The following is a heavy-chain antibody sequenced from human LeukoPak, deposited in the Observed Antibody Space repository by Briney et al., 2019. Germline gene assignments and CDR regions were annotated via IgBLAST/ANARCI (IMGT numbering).Heavy chain of an antibody. CDR3: ARRLPSYSSGWYVDY. CDR2: IYSGGRT. CDR1: AVTVSSNY. J-gene: IGHJ4*02. Sequence: GGSLRLSCAATAVTVSSNYMSWVRQGPGNVLEWVSVIYSGGRTYYADSVKGRFTISRDNSKHTLYHQMSRQRAEDTDVYYCARRLPSYSSGWYVDYWGQGTLVTVSS. V-gene: IGHV3-66*01. D-gene: IGHD6-19*01.